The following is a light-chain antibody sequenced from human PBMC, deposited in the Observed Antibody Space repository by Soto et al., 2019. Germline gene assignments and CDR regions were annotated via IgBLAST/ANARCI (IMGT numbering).Light chain of an antibody. Sequence: EIVLTQSPGTLSLSPGERATLSCRVSQSISSSYLAWYQQKPGQAPRLLIYGASSRATGIPDRFSGSGSGTDFTLTISRLEPEDFAVYYCQQYGSSPLTFGGGTKVEIK. CDR1: QSISSSY. CDR3: QQYGSSPLT. J-gene: IGKJ4*01. CDR2: GAS. V-gene: IGKV3-20*01.